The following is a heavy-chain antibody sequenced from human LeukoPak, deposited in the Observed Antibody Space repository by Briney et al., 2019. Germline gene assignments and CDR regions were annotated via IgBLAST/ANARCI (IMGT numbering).Heavy chain of an antibody. J-gene: IGHJ4*02. CDR2: IYTSGST. CDR3: AREVSSGWYEGPKYYFDY. CDR1: GGSISSYY. D-gene: IGHD6-19*01. V-gene: IGHV4-4*09. Sequence: SETLSLTCTVSGGSISSYYWSWIRQPPGKGLEWIGYIYTSGSTNYNPSLKSRVTISVDTSKNQFSLKLSFVTAADTAVYYCAREVSSGWYEGPKYYFDYWGQGTLVTVSS.